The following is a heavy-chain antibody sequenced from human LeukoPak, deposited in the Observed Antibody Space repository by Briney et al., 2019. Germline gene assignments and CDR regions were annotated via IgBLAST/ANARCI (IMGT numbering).Heavy chain of an antibody. CDR3: ARSHRSFASGSGDY. Sequence: GGSLRLSCAASKFTFSFYWMSWVRQAPGKGLEWVANINQDGSEKYYVDSVKGRFSISRDNAKNSLFLQMNSLRDEDTAVYFCARSHRSFASGSGDYWGQGTLVTVSS. CDR1: KFTFSFYW. D-gene: IGHD3-10*01. V-gene: IGHV3-7*05. J-gene: IGHJ4*02. CDR2: INQDGSEK.